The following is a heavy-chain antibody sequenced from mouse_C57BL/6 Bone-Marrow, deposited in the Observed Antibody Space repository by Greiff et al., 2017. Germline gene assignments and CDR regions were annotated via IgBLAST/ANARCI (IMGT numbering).Heavy chain of an antibody. CDR1: GYTFTDYE. CDR2: IDPETGGT. Sequence: QVKLVESGAELVRPGASVTLSCKASGYTFTDYEMHWVKQTPVHGLEWIGAIDPETGGTAYNQKFKGKAILTADKSSSTAYMELRSLTSEDSAVYYCTDQSWFAYWGQGTLVTVSA. V-gene: IGHV1-15*01. J-gene: IGHJ3*01. CDR3: TDQSWFAY.